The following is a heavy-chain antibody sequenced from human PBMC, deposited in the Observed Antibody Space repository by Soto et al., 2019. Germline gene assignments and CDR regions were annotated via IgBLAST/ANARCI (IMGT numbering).Heavy chain of an antibody. J-gene: IGHJ4*02. D-gene: IGHD6-13*01. CDR2: IIPILGIA. CDR1: GGTFSSYT. Sequence: QVQLVQSGAEVKKPGSSVKVSCKASGGTFSSYTISWVRQAPGQGLEWMGRIIPILGIANYAQKFQGRVTITADKSTRTAYMELSSLRSDDTAVYYCAREAIGSSWECFDYWGQGTLVTVSS. CDR3: AREAIGSSWECFDY. V-gene: IGHV1-69*08.